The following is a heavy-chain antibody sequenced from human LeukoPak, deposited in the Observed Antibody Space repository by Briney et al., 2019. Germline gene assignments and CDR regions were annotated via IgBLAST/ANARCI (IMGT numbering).Heavy chain of an antibody. D-gene: IGHD3-10*01. J-gene: IGHJ4*02. CDR1: GFTFSSYA. V-gene: IGHV3-30*04. CDR3: ARGGDYGLGSFRWRHFDS. Sequence: PGRSLRLSCAASGFTFSSYAMHWVRQAPGKGLEWVAVISYDGRNENYADSVKGRFTISRDNPKNTLYLQMNSLRTEDTAVYYCARGGDYGLGSFRWRHFDSWGQGTLVTVSS. CDR2: ISYDGRNE.